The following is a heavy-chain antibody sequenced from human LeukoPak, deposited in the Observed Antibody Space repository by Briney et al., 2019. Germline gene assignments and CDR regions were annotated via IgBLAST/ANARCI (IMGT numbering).Heavy chain of an antibody. D-gene: IGHD5-18*01. J-gene: IGHJ4*02. Sequence: GGSLRLSCAASGFTFSTYSMNWVRQAPGKGLEWVSSITSSSSYIYYADSVKGRFTISRDNAKNSLYLQMNSLRAEDTAVYYWERDGGGENTYGWKNDSWARGTRAPVPS. CDR2: ITSSSSYI. V-gene: IGHV3-21*01. CDR1: GFTFSTYS. CDR3: ERDGGGENTYGWKNDS.